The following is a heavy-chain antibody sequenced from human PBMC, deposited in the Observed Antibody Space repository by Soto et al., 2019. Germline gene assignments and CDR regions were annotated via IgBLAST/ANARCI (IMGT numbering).Heavy chain of an antibody. Sequence: GGSLRLSCAASDFTFGSFWMNWVRQTPGKGLEWVANMKQDGSEKYYVDSVKGRFTISRDSAKNSLYLQMNSLRAEDTAVYYCARDHNPFMITFGGVISQGDYWGQGTQVTVSS. CDR2: MKQDGSEK. D-gene: IGHD3-16*02. CDR1: DFTFGSFW. V-gene: IGHV3-7*01. CDR3: ARDHNPFMITFGGVISQGDY. J-gene: IGHJ4*02.